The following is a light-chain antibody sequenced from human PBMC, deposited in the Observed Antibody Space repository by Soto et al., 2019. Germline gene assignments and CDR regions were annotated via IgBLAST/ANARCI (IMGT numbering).Light chain of an antibody. CDR1: QTGNNDY. V-gene: IGKV3-20*01. CDR3: QHYGYSQWT. Sequence: IVLTQSPGTLSLSPGERATLSCRASQTGNNDYLAWYQHKSGQAPRLVIYGVYTRASGIPDRFSGSGSGTEFTLNITRLEPEDSAVYFCQHYGYSQWTFGKGTKVDI. CDR2: GVY. J-gene: IGKJ1*01.